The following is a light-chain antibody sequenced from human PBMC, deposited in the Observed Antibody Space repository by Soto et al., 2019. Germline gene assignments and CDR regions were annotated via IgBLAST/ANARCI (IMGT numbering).Light chain of an antibody. CDR1: SSDVGGYNA. CDR2: EVT. V-gene: IGLV2-14*01. Sequence: QSALAQPASVSGSPGQTISISCTGTSSDVGGYNAVSWYQHHPGKAPKLIIYEVTHRPAGVFGRFSASKSGNTASLTITGLQAEDEADYYCNSFRVNRLYVFGTGTKLTVL. J-gene: IGLJ1*01. CDR3: NSFRVNRLYV.